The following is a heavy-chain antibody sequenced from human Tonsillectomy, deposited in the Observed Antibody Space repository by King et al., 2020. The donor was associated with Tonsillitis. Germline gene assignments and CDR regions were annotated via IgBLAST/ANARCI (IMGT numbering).Heavy chain of an antibody. D-gene: IGHD2-15*01. CDR1: GYNFTSYW. J-gene: IGHJ6*03. CDR3: ARRGGSYYSVYYYYYMDV. CDR2: IYPDDSDT. V-gene: IGHV5-51*03. Sequence: VQLVESGVEVKKPGESLKISCKGSGYNFTSYWIGWVRQMPGKGLEWMGIIYPDDSDTTYSPSFEGQVTISVDKSTSTAYLQWSSLKASDTAMYFCARRGGSYYSVYYYYYMDVWGKGTTVTVSS.